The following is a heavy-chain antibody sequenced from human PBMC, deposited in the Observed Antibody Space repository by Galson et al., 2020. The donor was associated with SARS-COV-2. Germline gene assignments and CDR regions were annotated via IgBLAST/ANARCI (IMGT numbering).Heavy chain of an antibody. J-gene: IGHJ5*02. CDR3: ATLPRGTYEGNLDR. V-gene: IGHV1-24*01. CDR1: GFSVTALT. Sequence: ASVKVSCKVSGFSVTALTVHWVRQIAGRGLEWIGGFDLEDDQKVYAQTFQGRVTMTEDRSTDTAYMELSSLTSEDTAVYYCATLPRGTYEGNLDRWGQGTLVTVSS. CDR2: FDLEDDQK. D-gene: IGHD1-26*01.